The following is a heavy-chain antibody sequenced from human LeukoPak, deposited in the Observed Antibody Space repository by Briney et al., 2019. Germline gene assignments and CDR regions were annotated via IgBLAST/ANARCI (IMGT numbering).Heavy chain of an antibody. CDR3: ARGIAAAGQYYYYYYMDV. V-gene: IGHV3-48*04. Sequence: GGSLRLSCAASGFTFSSYSVNWVRQAPGKGLEWVSYISGSSSTIYYADSVKGRFTISRDNARNSLYLQMNSPRAEDTAVYYCARGIAAAGQYYYYYYMDVWGKGTTVTVPS. CDR2: ISGSSSTI. CDR1: GFTFSSYS. J-gene: IGHJ6*03. D-gene: IGHD6-13*01.